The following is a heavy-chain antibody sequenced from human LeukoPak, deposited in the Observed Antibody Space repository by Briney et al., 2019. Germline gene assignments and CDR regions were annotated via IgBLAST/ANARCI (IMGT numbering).Heavy chain of an antibody. D-gene: IGHD3-10*01. J-gene: IGHJ5*02. CDR3: ARVYGSGSYYNH. V-gene: IGHV1-2*02. Sequence: ASVTVSCKASGYTFTGYFMHWVRQAPGQGLERMGWINPNSGGTVYAQKFQGRVTMTRDTSITTAYMDLSSLRSDDTAVYYCARVYGSGSYYNHWGQGTLVTVSS. CDR1: GYTFTGYF. CDR2: INPNSGGT.